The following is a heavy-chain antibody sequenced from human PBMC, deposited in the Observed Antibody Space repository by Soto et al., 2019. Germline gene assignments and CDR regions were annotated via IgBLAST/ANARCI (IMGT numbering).Heavy chain of an antibody. D-gene: IGHD5-12*01. CDR2: IYYTGST. Sequence: QVHLQESGPGLVKPSETLSLTCTVSGGSINNHYWSWIRQPPGKGLEWIGYIYYTGSTNYNPSLESRVTMSVETSKNRVSLNLTSLTAADTAIYYCARATWYSEYWGQGTLVTVSS. CDR3: ARATWYSEY. CDR1: GGSINNHY. V-gene: IGHV4-59*11. J-gene: IGHJ4*02.